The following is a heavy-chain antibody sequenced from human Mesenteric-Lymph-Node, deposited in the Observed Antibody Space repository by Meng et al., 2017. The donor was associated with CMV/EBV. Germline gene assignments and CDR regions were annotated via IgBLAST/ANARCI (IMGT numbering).Heavy chain of an antibody. J-gene: IGHJ4*02. CDR3: AKGVFDDSSGSQYYFDY. CDR1: GFTFSSYV. V-gene: IGHV3-23*01. Sequence: GGSLRLSCAVSGFTFSSYVMSWVCQAPGKGLEWVSGISGGGGSTYYADSVKGRFTISRDNSKNTLYLQMNSLRGEDTAVYYCAKGVFDDSSGSQYYFDYWGQGTLVTVSS. D-gene: IGHD3-22*01. CDR2: ISGGGGST.